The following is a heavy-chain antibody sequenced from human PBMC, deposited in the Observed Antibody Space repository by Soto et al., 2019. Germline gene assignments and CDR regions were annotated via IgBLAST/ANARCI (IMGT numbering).Heavy chain of an antibody. V-gene: IGHV4-4*07. CDR3: ARVVGLAGRTFDY. D-gene: IGHD2-21*01. CDR2: IYTSGST. CDR1: GGSISGYY. Sequence: SETLSLTCTVSGGSISGYYWSWIRQPAGKGLEWIGRIYTSGSTNYNPSLKSRVTLSVDTSKNQFSLKLTSVTAADTAVYYCARVVGLAGRTFDYWAPASLVTVYS. J-gene: IGHJ4*02.